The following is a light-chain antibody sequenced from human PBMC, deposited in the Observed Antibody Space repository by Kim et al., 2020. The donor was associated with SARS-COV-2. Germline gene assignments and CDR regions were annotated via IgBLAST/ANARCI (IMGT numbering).Light chain of an antibody. CDR2: GAS. V-gene: IGKV3-20*01. CDR1: QSVTSNY. CDR3: HQYGSSPQT. J-gene: IGKJ1*01. Sequence: SPGERATLSCRARQSVTSNYLAWYQQKPGQAPRLLIYGASNRATGIPGRFSGSGSGTDFTLTISSLEPEDFAVFYCHQYGSSPQTFGQGTKVDIK.